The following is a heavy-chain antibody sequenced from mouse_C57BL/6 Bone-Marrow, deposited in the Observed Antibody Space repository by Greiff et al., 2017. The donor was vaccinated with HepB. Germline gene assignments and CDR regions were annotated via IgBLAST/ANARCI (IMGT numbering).Heavy chain of an antibody. CDR3: ARWVLRRYFDV. D-gene: IGHD1-1*01. J-gene: IGHJ1*03. CDR1: GYTFTSYG. CDR2: IYPRSGNT. Sequence: QVQLQQSGAELARPGASVKLSCKASGYTFTSYGISWVKQGTGQGLEWIGEIYPRSGNTYYNEKFKGKATLTADKSSSTAYMELRSLTSEDSAVYFCARWVLRRYFDVWGTGTTVTVSS. V-gene: IGHV1-81*01.